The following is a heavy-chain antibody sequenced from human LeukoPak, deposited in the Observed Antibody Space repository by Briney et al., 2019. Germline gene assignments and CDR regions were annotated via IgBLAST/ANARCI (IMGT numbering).Heavy chain of an antibody. V-gene: IGHV3-11*05. Sequence: PGGSLRLSGAAWGFTYSDYYMSWIRQAPRKGLGWVSYITSSGTYTNYADSVKGRFTISRDNAKNSLYLQMNSLIAHDTAVYHCATGHRVTAAYFDSWGQGTLVTVSS. J-gene: IGHJ4*02. D-gene: IGHD2-2*01. CDR1: GFTYSDYY. CDR2: ITSSGTYT. CDR3: ATGHRVTAAYFDS.